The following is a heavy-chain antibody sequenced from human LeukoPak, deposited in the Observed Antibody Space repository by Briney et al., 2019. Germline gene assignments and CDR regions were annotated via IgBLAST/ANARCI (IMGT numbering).Heavy chain of an antibody. V-gene: IGHV4-34*01. CDR2: INHSGST. J-gene: IGHJ4*02. CDR3: ARGRWLRSAFDY. Sequence: SETLSLTCAVYGGSFSGYYWSWIRQPPGKGLEWIGEINHSGSTNYNPSLTSRVTISVDTSKNQFSLKLNSVTAADTAVYYCARGRWLRSAFDYWGQGTLVTVSS. D-gene: IGHD5-12*01. CDR1: GGSFSGYY.